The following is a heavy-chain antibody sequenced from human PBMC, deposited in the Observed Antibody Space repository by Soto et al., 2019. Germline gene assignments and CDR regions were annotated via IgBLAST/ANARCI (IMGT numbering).Heavy chain of an antibody. CDR2: MYHSVST. CDR1: GGSISSGGYS. J-gene: IGHJ6*02. CDR3: ARGVFSWRTYDYYYYGMDV. Sequence: PSETLSLTCAVSGGSISSGGYSWSWILQPPGKGLEWIGYMYHSVSTYYNPSLKSRVTISVDTSKNQFSLKLRSVTAADTAVYYCARGVFSWRTYDYYYYGMDVWGQGTTVTVSS. D-gene: IGHD3-16*01. V-gene: IGHV4-30-2*01.